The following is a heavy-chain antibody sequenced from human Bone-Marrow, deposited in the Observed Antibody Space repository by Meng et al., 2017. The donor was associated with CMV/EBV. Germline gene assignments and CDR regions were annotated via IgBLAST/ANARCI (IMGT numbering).Heavy chain of an antibody. CDR2: MNPNSGNT. J-gene: IGHJ3*02. Sequence: ASVKVSCKASGYTFTSYDINWVRQATGQGLEWMGWMNPNSGNTGYAQKFQGRVTMTRNTSISTAYMELSSLRSEDTAVYYCARNGAYGGNDAFDIWGQGTMVTASS. V-gene: IGHV1-8*01. CDR3: ARNGAYGGNDAFDI. CDR1: GYTFTSYD. D-gene: IGHD4-23*01.